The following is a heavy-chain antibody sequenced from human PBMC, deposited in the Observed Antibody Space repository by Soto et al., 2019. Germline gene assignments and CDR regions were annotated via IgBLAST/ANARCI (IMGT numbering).Heavy chain of an antibody. J-gene: IGHJ4*02. CDR3: ARVGIVAGLFDY. CDR2: IYYSGST. Sequence: SETLSLTCTVSGGSISSYYWSWIRQPPGKGLEWIGYIYYSGSTNYNPSLKSRVTISVDTSKNQFSLKLSSVTAADTAVYYCARVGIVAGLFDYWGQGTLVTVSS. V-gene: IGHV4-59*01. D-gene: IGHD5-12*01. CDR1: GGSISSYY.